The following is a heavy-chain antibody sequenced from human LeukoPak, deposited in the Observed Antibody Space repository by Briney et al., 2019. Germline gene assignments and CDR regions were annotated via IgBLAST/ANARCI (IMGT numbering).Heavy chain of an antibody. Sequence: SVKVSCKASGYTFTSYGISWVRQAPGQGLEWMGGIIPIFGTANYAQKFQGRVTITADESTSTAYMELSSLRSEDTAVYYCARGTFGELSLFDPWGQGTLVTVSS. CDR3: ARGTFGELSLFDP. V-gene: IGHV1-69*13. CDR2: IIPIFGTA. D-gene: IGHD3-10*01. CDR1: GYTFTSYG. J-gene: IGHJ5*02.